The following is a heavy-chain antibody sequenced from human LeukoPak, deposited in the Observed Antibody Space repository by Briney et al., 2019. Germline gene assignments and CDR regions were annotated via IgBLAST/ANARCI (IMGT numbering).Heavy chain of an antibody. D-gene: IGHD3-10*01. J-gene: IGHJ4*02. Sequence: PGSSLRLSCAASGFTFSNCAMHWVRQAPGKGLEWVALISYDGSNTFYADSVKGRFTISRDISKNTLYLQMNSLRAEDTAVYYCAKAYGSGAFDYWGQGTLVTVSS. CDR2: ISYDGSNT. CDR3: AKAYGSGAFDY. CDR1: GFTFSNCA. V-gene: IGHV3-30-3*01.